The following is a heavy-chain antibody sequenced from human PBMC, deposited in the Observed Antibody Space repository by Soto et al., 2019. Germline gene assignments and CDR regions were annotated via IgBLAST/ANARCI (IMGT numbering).Heavy chain of an antibody. CDR3: AKDRYYYDSSGQLDY. CDR1: GFTFSSYG. V-gene: IGHV3-30*18. Sequence: QVQLVESGGGVVQPGRSLRLSCAASGFTFSSYGMQWVRQAPGKGLEWVAVISYDGSNKDYADSVKGRFTISRDNSKNTLYLQMNSLRAEDTAVYYCAKDRYYYDSSGQLDYWGQGTLVTVSS. J-gene: IGHJ4*02. CDR2: ISYDGSNK. D-gene: IGHD3-22*01.